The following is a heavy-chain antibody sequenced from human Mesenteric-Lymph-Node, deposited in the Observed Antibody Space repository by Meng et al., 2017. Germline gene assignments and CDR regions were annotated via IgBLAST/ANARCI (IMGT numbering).Heavy chain of an antibody. D-gene: IGHD6-13*01. J-gene: IGHJ4*02. CDR3: ARGGGVAAAGTLALFDY. V-gene: IGHV3-7*01. CDR1: ETTSSSYW. CDR2: IKQDGSEK. Sequence: GEAMKFSWAASETTSSSYWMSWVRQAPGRGLEWVANIKQDGSEKYYVDSVKGRFAISGDNAKSSLYLQMNSLRAEDTAVYYCARGGGVAAAGTLALFDYWGQGTLVTVSS.